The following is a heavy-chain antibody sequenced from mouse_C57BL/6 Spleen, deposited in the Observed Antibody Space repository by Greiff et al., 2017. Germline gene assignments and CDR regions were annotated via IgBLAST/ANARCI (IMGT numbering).Heavy chain of an antibody. CDR3: STVEY. J-gene: IGHJ2*01. CDR2: IDPETGGT. CDR1: GYTFTDYE. V-gene: IGHV1-15*01. D-gene: IGHD1-1*01. Sequence: VQLQQSGAELVRPGSSVTLSCKASGYTFTDYEMHWVKQTPVHGLEWIGAIDPETGGTAYNQKFKGKAILTADKSSSTAYMELRSLASEDSAVYYSSTVEYWGQGTTLTVSS.